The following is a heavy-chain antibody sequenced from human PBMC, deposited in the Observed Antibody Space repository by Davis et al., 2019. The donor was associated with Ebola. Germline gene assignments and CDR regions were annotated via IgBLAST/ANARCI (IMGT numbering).Heavy chain of an antibody. CDR1: GDSVSNGIYY. Sequence: SETLSLTCTVSGDSVSNGIYYWSWIRQPPGKGPEWIAFIYYSGTTNYNPSLKSRVTISVDTSKNQFSLRLRSVTAADTAVYYCARRAGFQYYYGMDVWGKGTTVSVSS. V-gene: IGHV4-61*01. CDR2: IYYSGTT. J-gene: IGHJ6*04. D-gene: IGHD3-10*01. CDR3: ARRAGFQYYYGMDV.